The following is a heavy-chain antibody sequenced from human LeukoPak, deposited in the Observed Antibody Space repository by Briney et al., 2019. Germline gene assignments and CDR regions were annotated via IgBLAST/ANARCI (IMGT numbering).Heavy chain of an antibody. J-gene: IGHJ6*02. CDR2: ITSDGSTT. Sequence: GGSLRLSCTASGFTFSMYWMHGVRQAPGKGPVWVSRITSDGSTTIYADSVKGRFTISRDNAKNTLYLQMNSLRAEDTAVYYCVRDSRYTMDVWGQGTTVTVPS. CDR1: GFTFSMYW. V-gene: IGHV3-74*01. CDR3: VRDSRYTMDV. D-gene: IGHD5-18*01.